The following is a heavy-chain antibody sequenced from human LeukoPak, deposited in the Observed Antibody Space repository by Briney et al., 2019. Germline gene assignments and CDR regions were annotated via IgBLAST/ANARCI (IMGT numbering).Heavy chain of an antibody. V-gene: IGHV5-51*01. CDR2: IYPGDSDT. D-gene: IGHD3-22*01. Sequence: GESLKISCKGSGYSFTSYWIGWVRQMPGKGLEWMGIIYPGDSDTRYSPSFQGQVTISADKSISTAYLQWSSLKASDTAMYYCARLYDSSGYPYYYGMDVWGQGTTVTVSS. CDR3: ARLYDSSGYPYYYGMDV. J-gene: IGHJ6*02. CDR1: GYSFTSYW.